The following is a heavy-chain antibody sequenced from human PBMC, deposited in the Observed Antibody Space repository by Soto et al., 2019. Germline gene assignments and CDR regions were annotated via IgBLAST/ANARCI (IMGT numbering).Heavy chain of an antibody. Sequence: QVQLQESGPGLVKPSQTLSLTCTVSGGSISSGGYYWSWIRQHPGKGLEWIGYIYYSGSTYYNPSLKSRVTISVDTSKNQFSLKLSSVTAADTAVYYCARGEITIFGVVIPNYYYYGMDVWGQGTTVTVSS. V-gene: IGHV4-31*03. D-gene: IGHD3-3*01. J-gene: IGHJ6*02. CDR2: IYYSGST. CDR3: ARGEITIFGVVIPNYYYYGMDV. CDR1: GGSISSGGYY.